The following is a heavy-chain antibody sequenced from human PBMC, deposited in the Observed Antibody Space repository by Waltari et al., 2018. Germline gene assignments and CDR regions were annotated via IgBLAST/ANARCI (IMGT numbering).Heavy chain of an antibody. CDR3: IGGAVTGTDF. V-gene: IGHV3-73*01. D-gene: IGHD6-13*01. CDR2: IRSNANNTAK. CDR1: VFTFSGSI. J-gene: IGHJ4*02. Sequence: VESGGVLVQRGGSVNLSCAPSVFTFSGSIIDWVRQTSGKGREGVGRIRSNANNTAKRDTASGEGRFTISRDESENTAYLKRNRVMNEDADEYDCIGGAVTGTDFWGQGTLVTVSS.